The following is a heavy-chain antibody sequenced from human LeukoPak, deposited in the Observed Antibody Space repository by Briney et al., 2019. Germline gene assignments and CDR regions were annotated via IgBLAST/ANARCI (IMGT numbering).Heavy chain of an antibody. J-gene: IGHJ4*02. V-gene: IGHV3-53*01. CDR3: AREYRQAGVIDY. CDR1: GFTVSSNY. D-gene: IGHD2-2*01. CDR2: FYSGGST. Sequence: GGSLRLSCAASGFTVSSNYMSWVRQAPGKGLEWVSVFYSGGSTYYADSVKGRFTISRDNSKNTLYLQINNVRAEDTAVYYYAREYRQAGVIDYWGQGTLVTVSS.